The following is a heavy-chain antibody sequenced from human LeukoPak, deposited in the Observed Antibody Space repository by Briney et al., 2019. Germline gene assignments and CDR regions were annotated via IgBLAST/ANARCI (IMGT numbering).Heavy chain of an antibody. Sequence: GGSLRLSCAASGFTFSNAGMNWVRQAPGKGLKWVGRIKSKTDGGTTDYAAPVKGRFTISRDDSKNTLYLQMNSLKTEDTAVYYCSTTYYYDSSEGYWGQGTLVTVSS. V-gene: IGHV3-15*07. J-gene: IGHJ4*02. CDR2: IKSKTDGGTT. D-gene: IGHD3-22*01. CDR1: GFTFSNAG. CDR3: STTYYYDSSEGY.